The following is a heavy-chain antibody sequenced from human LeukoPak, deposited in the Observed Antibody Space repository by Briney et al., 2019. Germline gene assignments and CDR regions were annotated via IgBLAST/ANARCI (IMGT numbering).Heavy chain of an antibody. CDR1: GGSISETNHH. Sequence: SETLSLTCTVSGGSISETNHHWSWIRQPPGKGLEWIGYIYYSGSTNYNPSLKSRVTISVDTSKNQFSLKLSSVTAADTAVYYCARLDGGNWYFDLWGRGTLVTVSS. J-gene: IGHJ2*01. CDR2: IYYSGST. D-gene: IGHD4-23*01. CDR3: ARLDGGNWYFDL. V-gene: IGHV4-61*05.